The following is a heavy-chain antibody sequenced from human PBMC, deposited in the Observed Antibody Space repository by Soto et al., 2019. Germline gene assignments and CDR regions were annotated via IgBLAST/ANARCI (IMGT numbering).Heavy chain of an antibody. CDR2: INAGNGNT. CDR3: ARDHASLHSGYGPGDY. V-gene: IGHV1-3*01. CDR1: GYTFTSYA. D-gene: IGHD5-12*01. J-gene: IGHJ4*02. Sequence: ASVKVSCKASGYTFTSYAMHWVRQAPGQRLEWMGWINAGNGNTKYSQKFQGRVTITRDTSASTAYMKLSSLRSEDTAVYYCARDHASLHSGYGPGDYWGQGTLVTVSS.